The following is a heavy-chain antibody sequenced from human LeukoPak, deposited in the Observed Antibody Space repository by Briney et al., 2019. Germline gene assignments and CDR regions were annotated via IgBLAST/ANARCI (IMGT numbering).Heavy chain of an antibody. Sequence: GGSLRLSCAASGFTFDDYAMHWVRQAPGKGLEWVSLISGVGGSTYYADSVKGRFTISRDNSKNSLYLQMNSLRTEDTALYYCSLWFGVAFDIWGQGTMVTVSS. CDR1: GFTFDDYA. J-gene: IGHJ3*02. CDR2: ISGVGGST. V-gene: IGHV3-43*02. D-gene: IGHD3-10*01. CDR3: SLWFGVAFDI.